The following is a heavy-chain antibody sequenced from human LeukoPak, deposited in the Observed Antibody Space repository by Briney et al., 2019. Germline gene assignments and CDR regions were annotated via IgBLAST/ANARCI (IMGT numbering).Heavy chain of an antibody. CDR3: AKDAVGAEPYYFDY. CDR1: GFTFDDYA. V-gene: IGHV3-43D*04. J-gene: IGHJ4*02. D-gene: IGHD1-26*01. CDR2: ISWDGGST. Sequence: PGGSLRLSCAASGFTFDDYAMHLVRQAPGKGLEWVSLISWDGGSTYYADSVKRRFTISRDNSKNSLYLQMNSLRAEDTALYYCAKDAVGAEPYYFDYWGQGTLVTVSS.